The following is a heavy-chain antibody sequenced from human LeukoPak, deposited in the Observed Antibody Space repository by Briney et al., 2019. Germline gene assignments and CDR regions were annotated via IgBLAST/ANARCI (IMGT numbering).Heavy chain of an antibody. D-gene: IGHD6-6*01. Sequence: SGPALVKPTQTLTLTCTFSGFSLNTSGMCVVWIRQPPGKALEWLARIDWDDVKYYSTSLKTRLTISKDTSKNQVVLTMTNMDPVDTATYYCARLYSSSSGLFDSWGQGTLVTVSS. V-gene: IGHV2-70*11. J-gene: IGHJ4*02. CDR1: GFSLNTSGMC. CDR3: ARLYSSSSGLFDS. CDR2: IDWDDVK.